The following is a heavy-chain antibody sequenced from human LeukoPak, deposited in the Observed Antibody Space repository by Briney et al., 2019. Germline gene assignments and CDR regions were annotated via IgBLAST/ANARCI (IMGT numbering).Heavy chain of an antibody. Sequence: ASVKVSCKASGYTFTSYGISWVRQAPGQGLEWMGWISAYNGNTNYAQKLQGRVTMTTDTSTGTAYMELRSLRSDDTAVYYCARDLFLYCSGGSCYSDYWGQGTLVTVSS. CDR1: GYTFTSYG. CDR2: ISAYNGNT. CDR3: ARDLFLYCSGGSCYSDY. J-gene: IGHJ4*02. V-gene: IGHV1-18*01. D-gene: IGHD2-15*01.